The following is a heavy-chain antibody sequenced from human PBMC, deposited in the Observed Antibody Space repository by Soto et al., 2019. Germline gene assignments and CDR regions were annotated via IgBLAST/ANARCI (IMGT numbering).Heavy chain of an antibody. Sequence: GSLVLSCAASGFTFSSYAMSWVRQAPGKGLEWVSAISGSGGSTYYADSVKGRFTISRDNSKNTLYLQMNSLRAEDTAVYYCAKVVWSYGWSGYSHYGMDVWGQGTTVTVSS. CDR2: ISGSGGST. J-gene: IGHJ6*02. CDR3: AKVVWSYGWSGYSHYGMDV. V-gene: IGHV3-23*01. D-gene: IGHD3-3*01. CDR1: GFTFSSYA.